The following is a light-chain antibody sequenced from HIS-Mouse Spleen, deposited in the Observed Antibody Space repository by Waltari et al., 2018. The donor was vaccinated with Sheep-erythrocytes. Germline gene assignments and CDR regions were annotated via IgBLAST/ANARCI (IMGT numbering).Light chain of an antibody. CDR3: QQYGSSPT. CDR1: QSVSSSY. CDR2: GAS. V-gene: IGKV3-20*01. Sequence: EIVLTQSPGTLSLSPGESATLSCRASQSVSSSYLAWYQQKPGQAPRLLIYGASSRATGIPDRFSGSGSETDFTLTISRLEPEDFAVYYCQQYGSSPTFGQGTKLEIK. J-gene: IGKJ2*01.